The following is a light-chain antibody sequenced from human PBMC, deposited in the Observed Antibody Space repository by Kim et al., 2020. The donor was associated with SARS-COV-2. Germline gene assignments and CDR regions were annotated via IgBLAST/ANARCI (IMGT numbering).Light chain of an antibody. J-gene: IGLJ3*02. CDR1: NIGSKS. Sequence: SYELTQPPSVSVAPGEAARISCEAKNIGSKSVHWYQQKSGQAPMVVIYYDTHRPSGIPERFSGSNSGNTATLIIISVEAGDAADSYCQVWDGSSDEWVFG. CDR2: YDT. V-gene: IGLV3-21*04. CDR3: QVWDGSSDEWV.